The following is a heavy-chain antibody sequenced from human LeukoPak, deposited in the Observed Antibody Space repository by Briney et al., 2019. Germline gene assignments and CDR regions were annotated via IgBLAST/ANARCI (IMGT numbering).Heavy chain of an antibody. CDR1: GITFSRFW. V-gene: IGHV3-23*01. Sequence: GGSLRLSCAASGITFSRFWMSWVRQAPGKGLEWVSATSTSGGSAYYADSVKGRFTISRDNSKNTLYLQMDSLRADDTAVYYCARYSGSYYYPPAWDLWGQGTLVTVSS. J-gene: IGHJ4*02. D-gene: IGHD1-26*01. CDR3: ARYSGSYYYPPAWDL. CDR2: TSTSGGSA.